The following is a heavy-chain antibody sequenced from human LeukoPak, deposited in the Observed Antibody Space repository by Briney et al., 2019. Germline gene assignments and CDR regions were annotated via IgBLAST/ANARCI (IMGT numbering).Heavy chain of an antibody. J-gene: IGHJ6*03. CDR1: GGSISSGSYY. Sequence: SQTLSLTCTVSGGSISSGSYYWSWIRQPAGKGLEWIGRIYTSGSTNYNPSLKSRVTISVDTSKNQFSLKLSPVTAADTAVYYCAGMVTSPYYYMDVWGKGTTVTVSS. D-gene: IGHD5-18*01. CDR3: AGMVTSPYYYMDV. V-gene: IGHV4-61*02. CDR2: IYTSGST.